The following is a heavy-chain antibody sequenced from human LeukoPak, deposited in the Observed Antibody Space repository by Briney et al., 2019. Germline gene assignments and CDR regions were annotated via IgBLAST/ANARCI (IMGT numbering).Heavy chain of an antibody. CDR2: IYYSGST. J-gene: IGHJ4*02. D-gene: IGHD1-26*01. Sequence: SETLSLTCTVSGGSISSSSYYWGWIRQPPGKGLEWIGSIYYSGSTNYNPSLKSRVTISVDTSKNQFSLKLSSVTAADTAVYYCASALVGAFPPLWFYWGQGTRVIVSS. CDR3: ASALVGAFPPLWFY. CDR1: GGSISSSSYY. V-gene: IGHV4-39*07.